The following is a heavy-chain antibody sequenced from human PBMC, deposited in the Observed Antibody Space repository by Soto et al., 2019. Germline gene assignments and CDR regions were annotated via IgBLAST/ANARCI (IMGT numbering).Heavy chain of an antibody. CDR1: XXXXXXXX. D-gene: IGHD2-2*01. CDR3: ANDPERITMGDIVVVPAAKDYYYYMDV. Sequence: GGSLRLSXXASXXXXXXXXXXXXXQAPGXGXEWVXXXXGSGGXXXXXDSVKGRFTISRDNSKNTLYLQMKSLRAEDTAVYSCANDPERITMGDIVVVPAAKDYYYYMDVWGKGTTVTVSS. CDR2: XXGSGGXX. J-gene: IGHJ6*03. V-gene: IGHV3-23*01.